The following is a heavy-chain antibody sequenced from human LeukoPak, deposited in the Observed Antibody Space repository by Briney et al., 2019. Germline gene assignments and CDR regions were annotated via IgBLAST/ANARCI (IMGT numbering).Heavy chain of an antibody. J-gene: IGHJ4*02. CDR2: INPNSGGT. Sequence: ASVTVSCKASGYTFTGYYMHWVRQAPGQGVEWMGWINPNSGGTNYAQKFQGRVTMTRDTSISTAYMELSRLRSDDTAVYYCARSYSSSWYWGQGTLVTVSS. D-gene: IGHD6-13*01. CDR1: GYTFTGYY. V-gene: IGHV1-2*02. CDR3: ARSYSSSWY.